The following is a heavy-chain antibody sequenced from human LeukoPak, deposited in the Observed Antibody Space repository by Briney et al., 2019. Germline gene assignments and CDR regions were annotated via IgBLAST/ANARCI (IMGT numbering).Heavy chain of an antibody. CDR1: GGTFSSYA. Sequence: SVRVSCKASGGTFSSYAISWVRQAPGQWLEWMGRIIPILGIANYAQKFQGRVTITADKSTSTAYMELSSLRSEDTAVYYCARGTRGYSYGYFDFWGQGTLVTVSS. J-gene: IGHJ4*02. V-gene: IGHV1-69*04. CDR3: ARGTRGYSYGYFDF. D-gene: IGHD5-18*01. CDR2: IIPILGIA.